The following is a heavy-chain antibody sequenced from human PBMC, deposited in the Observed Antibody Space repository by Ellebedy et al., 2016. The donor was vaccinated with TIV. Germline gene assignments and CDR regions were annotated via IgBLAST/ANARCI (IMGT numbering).Heavy chain of an antibody. J-gene: IGHJ4*02. Sequence: GGSLRLXCAASGFTFSDYYMSWIRQAPGKGLEWVSYISISGSTIYADSVKGRFTISRDNAKNSLYLQMNSLRAEDTAMYFCARDEDWGSVDYWGQGTLVTVSS. V-gene: IGHV3-11*01. CDR3: ARDEDWGSVDY. CDR2: ISISGSTI. D-gene: IGHD7-27*01. CDR1: GFTFSDYY.